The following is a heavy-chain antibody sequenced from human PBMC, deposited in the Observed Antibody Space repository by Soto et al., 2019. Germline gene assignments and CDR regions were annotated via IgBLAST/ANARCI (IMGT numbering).Heavy chain of an antibody. Sequence: ETLSLTCAVSGDSISSGYSWSWIRQPPGKGLEWIGYIYNSGSAHYNPSLKSRVLLSVDTSKNQFSLKLSSVTAADTAVYYCARRYGKNAFDIWGQGTMVTVSS. V-gene: IGHV4-38-2*01. D-gene: IGHD5-18*01. CDR1: GDSISSGYS. CDR2: IYNSGSA. CDR3: ARRYGKNAFDI. J-gene: IGHJ3*02.